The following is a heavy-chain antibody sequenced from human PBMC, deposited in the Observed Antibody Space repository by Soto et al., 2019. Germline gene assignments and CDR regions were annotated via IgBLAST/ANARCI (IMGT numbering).Heavy chain of an antibody. CDR3: AKLTYPSDSTGYYYERVSGWIDS. CDR2: ISASGGTA. D-gene: IGHD3-22*01. J-gene: IGHJ5*01. CDR1: GFMFSSYA. V-gene: IGHV3-23*01. Sequence: VGSLRLSCAASGFMFSSYAMSWVRQAPGKGLEWVSSISASGGTANLADSVEGRCTISRDNSKSTLYLQMNSLRAEDTAVYYCAKLTYPSDSTGYYYERVSGWIDSWGQGTLVTVSS.